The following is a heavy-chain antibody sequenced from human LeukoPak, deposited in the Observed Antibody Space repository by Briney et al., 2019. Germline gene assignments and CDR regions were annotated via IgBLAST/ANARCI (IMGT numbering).Heavy chain of an antibody. D-gene: IGHD3-22*01. Sequence: ASVKVSCKASGYSFTSHGINWVRQAPGQGLEWMGWISAYKGNTKYAQKFQGRFTMTTDTSTSTAYMDLRTLRSDDTALYYCARDRDSSAFGKDFGYWGQGTLVTVSS. CDR3: ARDRDSSAFGKDFGY. CDR2: ISAYKGNT. CDR1: GYSFTSHG. V-gene: IGHV1-18*01. J-gene: IGHJ4*02.